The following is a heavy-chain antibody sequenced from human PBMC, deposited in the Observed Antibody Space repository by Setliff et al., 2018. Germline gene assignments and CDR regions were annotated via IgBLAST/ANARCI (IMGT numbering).Heavy chain of an antibody. CDR3: ASEKYDSSGYYSSYYYYYMDV. D-gene: IGHD3-22*01. J-gene: IGHJ6*03. Sequence: AGGSLRLSCAASGFTFDDYGMSWVRQAPGKGLEWVSGINWNGGSTGYADSVKGRFTISRDNAKNSLYLQMNSLRAEDTALYYCASEKYDSSGYYSSYYYYYMDVWGKGTTVTVSS. CDR1: GFTFDDYG. CDR2: INWNGGST. V-gene: IGHV3-20*04.